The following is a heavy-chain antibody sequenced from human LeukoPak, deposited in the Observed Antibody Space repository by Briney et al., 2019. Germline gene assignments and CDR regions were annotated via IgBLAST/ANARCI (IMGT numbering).Heavy chain of an antibody. V-gene: IGHV6-1*01. CDR3: ARLATNDGLDI. Sequence: SQTLSLTCAISGDSVSSKSAAWTWIRQSPSRGLEWLGRTFYRSRWNTDYAVSVRSRLTVKPDTSKNQFSLQLNSVTPEDTAVYYCARLATNDGLDIWGQGTMVTVSS. D-gene: IGHD5-12*01. CDR1: GDSVSSKSAA. J-gene: IGHJ3*02. CDR2: TFYRSRWNT.